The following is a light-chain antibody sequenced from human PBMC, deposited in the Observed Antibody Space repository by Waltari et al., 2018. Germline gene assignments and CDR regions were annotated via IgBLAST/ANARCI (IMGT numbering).Light chain of an antibody. J-gene: IGLJ1*01. CDR1: RSNIGSTF. CDR3: ASWDDSLSEYV. V-gene: IGLV1-47*01. CDR2: RNN. Sequence: QSVLTPPPSASGVPGQRATISCPGSRSNIGSTFICWYQHLPGTAPKLLIYRNNPRPSGVPDRFSGSKSGTSASLAISGLLSEDEADYYCASWDDSLSEYVFGTGTKVTVL.